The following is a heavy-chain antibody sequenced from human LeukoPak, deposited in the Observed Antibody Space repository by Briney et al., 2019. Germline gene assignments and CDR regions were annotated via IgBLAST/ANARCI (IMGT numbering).Heavy chain of an antibody. Sequence: SETLSLTCTVSGGSISSSYYYWGWIRQPPGKGLEWIGSIYYSGSTYYNPSLKSRVTISVDTSKNQFSLKLSSVTAADTAVYYCASPEDYDSSGYYFRFDYWGQGTLVTVSS. CDR1: GGSISSSYYY. D-gene: IGHD3-22*01. CDR3: ASPEDYDSSGYYFRFDY. CDR2: IYYSGST. V-gene: IGHV4-39*01. J-gene: IGHJ4*02.